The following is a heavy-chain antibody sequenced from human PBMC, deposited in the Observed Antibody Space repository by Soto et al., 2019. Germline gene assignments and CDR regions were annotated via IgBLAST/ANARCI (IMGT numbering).Heavy chain of an antibody. V-gene: IGHV3-30-3*02. D-gene: IGHD3-22*01. J-gene: IGHJ3*02. CDR2: ISYDGGNK. Sequence: QVQLVESGGGVVQPGRSLRLSCAASGFTFSSYAMHWVRQAPGKGLEWVAVISYDGGNKYYADSVKGRFTISRDNYKNTLYLQMNSLRAEAKAVYYCAKEETYYYDSSGYRAFDIWGQGTMVTVSS. CDR1: GFTFSSYA. CDR3: AKEETYYYDSSGYRAFDI.